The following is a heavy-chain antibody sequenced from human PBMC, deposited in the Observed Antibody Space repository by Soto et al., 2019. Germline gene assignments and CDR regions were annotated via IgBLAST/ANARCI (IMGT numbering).Heavy chain of an antibody. CDR3: VKDNVGVYCSGGSCYFDY. CDR1: GFSLDHYA. D-gene: IGHD2-15*01. J-gene: IGHJ4*02. V-gene: IGHV3-9*01. Sequence: EVHLVESGGGLAQPGRSLRLSCVASGFSLDHYATHWVRQAPGKGLEWVSGISWDSGVIDYADSVRGRFTISRDNAKNSLYLQMTSLRAGDTALYYCVKDNVGVYCSGGSCYFDYWGQGSLVTVSS. CDR2: ISWDSGVI.